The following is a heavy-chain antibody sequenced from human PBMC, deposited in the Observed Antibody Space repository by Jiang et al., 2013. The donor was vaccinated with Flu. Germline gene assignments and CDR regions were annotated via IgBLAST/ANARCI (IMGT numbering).Heavy chain of an antibody. J-gene: IGHJ4*02. CDR2: ISSSGSTI. CDR3: AREGTIFGVAPFLDY. D-gene: IGHD3-3*01. CDR1: GFTFSSYE. V-gene: IGHV3-48*03. Sequence: VQLVESGGGLVQPGGSLRLSCAASGFTFSSYEMNWVRQAPGKGLEWVSYISSSGSTIYYADSVKGRFTISRDNAKNSLYLQMNSLRAEDTAVYYCAREGTIFGVAPFLDYWGQGTLVTVSS.